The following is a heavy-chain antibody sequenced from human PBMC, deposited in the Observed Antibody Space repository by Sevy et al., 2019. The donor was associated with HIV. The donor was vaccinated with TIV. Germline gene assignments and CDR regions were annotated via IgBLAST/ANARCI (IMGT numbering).Heavy chain of an antibody. Sequence: ASVKVSCKASGYTFTGYYMHWVRQAPGQGLEWMGRINPNSGGTNYAQKFQGRVTMTRDTSISTAYMELSRLRSDDTAVYYCAGVGEGIAAADSDYWGQGTLVTVSS. V-gene: IGHV1-2*06. D-gene: IGHD6-13*01. CDR3: AGVGEGIAAADSDY. J-gene: IGHJ4*02. CDR1: GYTFTGYY. CDR2: INPNSGGT.